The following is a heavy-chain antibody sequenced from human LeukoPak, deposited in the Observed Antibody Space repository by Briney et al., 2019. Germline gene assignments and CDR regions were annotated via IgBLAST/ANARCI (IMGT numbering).Heavy chain of an antibody. D-gene: IGHD2-8*01. Sequence: GGSLEISFQGPGSRFTSYWIAWVPQVPGKGLEGSGIFYPGGSDTRYRPSFQGQVPIPANKSISTPYLQWSSLKASDTAMYYCATAMLIDYYGMDVWGQGTTVTVSS. CDR3: ATAMLIDYYGMDV. V-gene: IGHV5-51*01. CDR1: GSRFTSYW. CDR2: FYPGGSDT. J-gene: IGHJ6*02.